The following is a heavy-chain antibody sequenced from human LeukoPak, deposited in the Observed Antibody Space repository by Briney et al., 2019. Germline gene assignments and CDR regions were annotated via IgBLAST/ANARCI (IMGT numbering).Heavy chain of an antibody. V-gene: IGHV4-30-4*01. CDR1: GGSISSGDYY. Sequence: SETLSLTCTVSGGSISSGDYYWSWIRQPPGKGLEWIGYIYYSGSTYYNPSLKSRVTISVDTSKNQFSLKLSSVTAADTAVYYCARGGAPATAMGYFDYWGQGTLVTVSS. J-gene: IGHJ4*02. D-gene: IGHD2-2*01. CDR2: IYYSGST. CDR3: ARGGAPATAMGYFDY.